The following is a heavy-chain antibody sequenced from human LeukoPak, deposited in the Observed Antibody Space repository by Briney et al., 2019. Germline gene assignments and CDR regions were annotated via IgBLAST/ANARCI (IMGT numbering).Heavy chain of an antibody. V-gene: IGHV4-31*03. CDR2: IYYSGST. CDR3: TTGLRADPDY. CDR1: GGSINSGGHY. Sequence: SETLSLTCTVSGGSINSGGHYWSWIRQHPGQGLEWLGYIYYSGSTYYNPSLESRGSMSVDTSKNQFSLRLHSVTAADTAVYYCTTGLRADPDYWGQGTLVTVSS. J-gene: IGHJ4*02. D-gene: IGHD4-17*01.